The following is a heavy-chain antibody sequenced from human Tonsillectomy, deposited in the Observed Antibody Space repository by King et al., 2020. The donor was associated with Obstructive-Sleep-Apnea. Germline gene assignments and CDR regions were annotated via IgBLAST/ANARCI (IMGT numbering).Heavy chain of an antibody. V-gene: IGHV4-59*08. Sequence: QLQESGPGLVKPSETLSLTCTVSGGSISTYYWSWIRQSPGKGLDGIGYNYYIGSTLYNPSLKSRVTISVDTSNNQFSLKMRSVTAADTAVYYCARQTYYYYGMDVWGQGTTVTVSS. CDR2: NYYIGST. CDR3: ARQTYYYYGMDV. CDR1: GGSISTYY. J-gene: IGHJ6*02.